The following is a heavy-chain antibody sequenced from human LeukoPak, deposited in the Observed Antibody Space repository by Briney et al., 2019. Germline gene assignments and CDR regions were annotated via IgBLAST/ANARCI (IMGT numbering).Heavy chain of an antibody. J-gene: IGHJ4*02. Sequence: GGSLRLSCAGSGFIVSSNYMSWVRQAAGKGLEWVSVIYGSSSTYYADSVKGRFTISRDNSKNTLYLQMNSLRAEDTAVYYCAKRPGALAGNWGQGTLVTVSS. CDR3: AKRPGALAGN. D-gene: IGHD1-14*01. CDR2: IYGSSST. V-gene: IGHV3-53*01. CDR1: GFIVSSNY.